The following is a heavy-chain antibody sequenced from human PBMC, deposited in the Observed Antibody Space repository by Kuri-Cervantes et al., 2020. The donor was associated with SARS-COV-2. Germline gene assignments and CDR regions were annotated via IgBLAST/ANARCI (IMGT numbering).Heavy chain of an antibody. CDR1: GFTFSSYS. CDR3: ARHLSHYYYYMDV. Sequence: LSLTCAASGFTFSSYSMNWVRQAPGKGLEWVSSISSSSSYIYYADSVKGRFTISRDNAKNSLYLQMNSLRAEDTAVYYCARHLSHYYYYMDVWGKGTTVRLL. D-gene: IGHD3-3*02. J-gene: IGHJ6*03. CDR2: ISSSSSYI. V-gene: IGHV3-21*01.